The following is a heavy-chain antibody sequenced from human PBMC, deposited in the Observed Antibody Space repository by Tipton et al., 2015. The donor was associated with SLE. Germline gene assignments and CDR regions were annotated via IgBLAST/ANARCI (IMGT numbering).Heavy chain of an antibody. V-gene: IGHV4-59*12. D-gene: IGHD2-15*01. CDR1: GGSITSYY. Sequence: TLSLTCSVPGGSITSYYWSWIRQPPGKGLEWSGYIYYSGSTNYNSSLKSRVTISILTSKNQFSLKLSSVTAADTAVYYCATTSCGGSCYLRGYYFDYWGQGTLVTVSS. J-gene: IGHJ4*02. CDR3: ATTSCGGSCYLRGYYFDY. CDR2: IYYSGST.